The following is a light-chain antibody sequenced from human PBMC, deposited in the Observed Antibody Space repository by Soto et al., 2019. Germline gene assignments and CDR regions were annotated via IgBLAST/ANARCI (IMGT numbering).Light chain of an antibody. CDR3: QQYYTTPWT. Sequence: DIVMTQSPDSLAVSLGERATINCKSSQSVLYSSNNKNYLAWYQQKPGQPPKALIYWASTRESGVPDRFSVSGSGTDFTLTISSLQAEDVAVYYCQQYYTTPWTFGQGTKVDIK. J-gene: IGKJ1*01. CDR2: WAS. CDR1: QSVLYSSNNKNY. V-gene: IGKV4-1*01.